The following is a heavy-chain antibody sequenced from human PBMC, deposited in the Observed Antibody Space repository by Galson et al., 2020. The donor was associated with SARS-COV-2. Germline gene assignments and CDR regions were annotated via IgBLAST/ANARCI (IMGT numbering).Heavy chain of an antibody. CDR3: ARVGYCSSTSCDWFDP. CDR2: IYYSGST. V-gene: IGHV4-30-4*07. CDR1: GGSISSGGYS. J-gene: IGHJ5*02. D-gene: IGHD2-2*01. Sequence: SETLSPTCAVSGGSISSGGYSWSWIRQPPGKGLEWIGYIYYSGSTYYNPSLKSRVTISVDTSKNQFSLKLSSVTAADTAVYYCARVGYCSSTSCDWFDPWGQGTLVTVSS.